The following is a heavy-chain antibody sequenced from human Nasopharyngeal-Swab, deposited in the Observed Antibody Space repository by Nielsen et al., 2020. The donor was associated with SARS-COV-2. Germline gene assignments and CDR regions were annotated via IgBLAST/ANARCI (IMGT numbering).Heavy chain of an antibody. CDR2: VNTNSGAT. Sequence: ASVKVSCKASGYNFSDYYMHWVRQAPGQGLDWMGRVNTNSGATIYAQEFQGRVTMTGDTSIGTAYMELRRLISDDTAVYYCVRDDGGVPGIPETGPPGAFWGQGTLVTVSS. CDR1: GYNFSDYY. J-gene: IGHJ4*02. V-gene: IGHV1-2*06. CDR3: VRDDGGVPGIPETGPPGAF. D-gene: IGHD6-13*01.